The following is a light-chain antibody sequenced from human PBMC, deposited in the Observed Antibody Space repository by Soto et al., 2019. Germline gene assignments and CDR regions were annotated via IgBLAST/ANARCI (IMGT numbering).Light chain of an antibody. CDR3: QHRSNWPPT. Sequence: EIVMTQSPATLSVSPGERATLSCRASQSVSSALAWYQHNPGRAPRLLIYGASTRATGIPARFSGRGSGTEFTLTISSLQSVDFAVYYCQHRSNWPPTFGGGTKVEIK. CDR1: QSVSSA. V-gene: IGKV3-15*01. CDR2: GAS. J-gene: IGKJ4*01.